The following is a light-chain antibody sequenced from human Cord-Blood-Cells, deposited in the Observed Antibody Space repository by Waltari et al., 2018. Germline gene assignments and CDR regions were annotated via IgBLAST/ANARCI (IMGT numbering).Light chain of an antibody. Sequence: QSALTQPPSVSGSPGQSGIISCPGTSSDVGSYNRVSWYQQPPGTAPKLMIYEVSNRPAGVPDRFSGSKSGNTASLTISGLQAEDEADYYCSSYTSSSTFVVFGGGTKLTVL. CDR3: SSYTSSSTFVV. J-gene: IGLJ3*02. V-gene: IGLV2-18*02. CDR2: EVS. CDR1: SSDVGSYNR.